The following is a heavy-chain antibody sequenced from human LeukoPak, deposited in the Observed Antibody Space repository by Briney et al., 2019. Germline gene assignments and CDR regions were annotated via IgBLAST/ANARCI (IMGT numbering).Heavy chain of an antibody. CDR1: GYTFTSYD. V-gene: IGHV1-8*01. D-gene: IGHD3-16*01. J-gene: IGHJ5*02. CDR2: MNPNSGNT. CDR3: ARARTTFGGYNNWFDP. Sequence: ASVKVSCKASGYTFTSYDINWVRQATGQGLEWMGWMNPNSGNTGYAQKFQGRFSITRNTSISTAYMELSSLRSEETAVYYCARARTTFGGYNNWFDPWGQGTLVTVSS.